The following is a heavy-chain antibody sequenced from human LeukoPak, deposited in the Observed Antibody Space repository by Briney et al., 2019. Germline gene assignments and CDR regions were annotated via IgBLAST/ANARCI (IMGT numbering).Heavy chain of an antibody. Sequence: GGFLRLSCAASGFTFSSYSMNWVRQAPGKGLEWVSYISSSSSTIYYADSVKGRFTISRDNAKNSLYLQMNSLRAEDTAVYYCARDRAHCSGGSCYSGADYWGQGTLVTVSS. V-gene: IGHV3-48*04. J-gene: IGHJ4*02. CDR2: ISSSSSTI. CDR3: ARDRAHCSGGSCYSGADY. CDR1: GFTFSSYS. D-gene: IGHD2-15*01.